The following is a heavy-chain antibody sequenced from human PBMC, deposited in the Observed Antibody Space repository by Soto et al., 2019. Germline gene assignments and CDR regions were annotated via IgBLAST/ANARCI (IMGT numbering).Heavy chain of an antibody. Sequence: GESLKISCKGSGYSFTSYWIGWVRQMPGKGLEWMGIIYPGDSDTRYSPSFQGQVTISADKSISTAYLQWSSLKASDTAMYYCARGSGRSHVPPSGMDVWGQGTTVTVSS. J-gene: IGHJ6*02. CDR2: IYPGDSDT. CDR3: ARGSGRSHVPPSGMDV. D-gene: IGHD3-10*01. V-gene: IGHV5-51*01. CDR1: GYSFTSYW.